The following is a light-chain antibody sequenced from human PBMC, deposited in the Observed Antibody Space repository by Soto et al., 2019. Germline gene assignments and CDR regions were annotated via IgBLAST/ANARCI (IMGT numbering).Light chain of an antibody. Sequence: QSALTQPRSVSGSPGQSVTISCTGTSSHVGSYKDVSWYQHHTGKAPKLMIYDVSERPSGVPDRFSGSKSGNTASLTISGLQAEDEANYYCCAYADTFYVFGTGTKLTVL. CDR3: CAYADTFYV. CDR1: SSHVGSYKD. CDR2: DVS. J-gene: IGLJ1*01. V-gene: IGLV2-11*01.